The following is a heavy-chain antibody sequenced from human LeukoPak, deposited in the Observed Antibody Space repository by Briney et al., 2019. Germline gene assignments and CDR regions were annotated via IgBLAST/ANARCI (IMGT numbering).Heavy chain of an antibody. Sequence: SETLSLTFAVSGLSFDDYYWAWVRQTPGKGLEWIGEINHSGYTNDSPSLKSRVTLSIDTSRRQFSLNLRSVTVADAGTYYCTRMTTGHDYWGQGTLVTVSS. CDR1: GLSFDDYY. D-gene: IGHD4-17*01. CDR2: INHSGYT. V-gene: IGHV4-34*01. CDR3: TRMTTGHDY. J-gene: IGHJ4*02.